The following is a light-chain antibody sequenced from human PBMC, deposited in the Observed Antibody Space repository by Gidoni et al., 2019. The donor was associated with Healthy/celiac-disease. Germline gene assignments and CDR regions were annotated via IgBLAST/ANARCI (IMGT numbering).Light chain of an antibody. Sequence: DIQMTQSPSTLSASVGDRVTITCRDSQSISSWLAWYQQKPGKAPKLLIYKASSLESGVPSRFSGSGSGTEFTLTISSLQPDEFATYYCQQYNSYSFTFGPGTKVDIK. CDR2: KAS. CDR3: QQYNSYSFT. J-gene: IGKJ3*01. CDR1: QSISSW. V-gene: IGKV1-5*03.